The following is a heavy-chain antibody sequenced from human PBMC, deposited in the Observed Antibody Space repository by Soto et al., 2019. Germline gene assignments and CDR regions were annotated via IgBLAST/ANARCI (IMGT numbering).Heavy chain of an antibody. D-gene: IGHD5-12*01. CDR2: IYYSGST. Sequence: PSETLSLTCTVSGGSISSGGYYWSWIRQHPGKGLEWIGYIYYSGSTYYNPSLKSRVTISVDTSKNQFSLKLSSVTAADTAVYYCARGLDGYKPTDYWGQGTLVTISS. J-gene: IGHJ4*02. V-gene: IGHV4-31*03. CDR3: ARGLDGYKPTDY. CDR1: GGSISSGGYY.